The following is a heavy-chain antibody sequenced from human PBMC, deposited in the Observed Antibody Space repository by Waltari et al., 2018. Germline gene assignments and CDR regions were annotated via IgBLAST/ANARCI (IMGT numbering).Heavy chain of an antibody. V-gene: IGHV4-34*01. D-gene: IGHD4-17*01. Sequence: GAGLLKPSETLSLTCAVYGGSFSGYYWSWIRQPPGKGLEWIGEINDSGSTKYNPSLKSRVTISVDTSKNQFSLKVNSVTAADTAVYHCARVAVYGDYYFDYWGQGTLVTVSS. J-gene: IGHJ4*02. CDR1: GGSFSGYY. CDR3: ARVAVYGDYYFDY. CDR2: INDSGST.